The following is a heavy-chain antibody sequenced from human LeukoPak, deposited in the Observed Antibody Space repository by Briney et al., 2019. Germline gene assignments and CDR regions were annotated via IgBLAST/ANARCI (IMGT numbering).Heavy chain of an antibody. CDR1: GFTFGTYN. CDR3: ATKMATKGSFEY. V-gene: IGHV3-48*02. J-gene: IGHJ4*02. D-gene: IGHD5-24*01. Sequence: GGSLRLSCAASGFTFGTYNMNWVRQAAGKGLEWDSYISFSSSNIHYADSVKGRFTISRDNAKNSLYLQMNSLRDEDTAVYYCATKMATKGSFEYWGQGTLVTVSS. CDR2: ISFSSSNI.